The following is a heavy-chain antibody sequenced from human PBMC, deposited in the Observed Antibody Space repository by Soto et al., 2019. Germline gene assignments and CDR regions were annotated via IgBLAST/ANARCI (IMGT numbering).Heavy chain of an antibody. J-gene: IGHJ1*01. V-gene: IGHV4-59*01. CDR2: IYYSGST. D-gene: IGHD3-22*01. CDR3: ARGRGFYYDSSGYILQN. CDR1: GGSISSYY. Sequence: SETLSLTCTVSGGSISSYYWSWIRQPPGKGLEWIGYIYYSGSTNYNPSLKSRVTISVDTSKNQFSLKLSSVTAADTAVYYCARGRGFYYDSSGYILQNWGQGTLVTVSS.